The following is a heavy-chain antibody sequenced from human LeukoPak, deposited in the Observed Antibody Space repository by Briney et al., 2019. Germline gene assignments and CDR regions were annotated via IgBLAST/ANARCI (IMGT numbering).Heavy chain of an antibody. CDR1: GGSISSSSYY. D-gene: IGHD3-9*01. V-gene: IGHV4-39*01. Sequence: SETLSLTCTVSGGSISSSSYYWGWIRQPPGKGLEWIGSIYYSGSTYYNPSLKSRVTISVDTSKNQFSLKLSSVTAADTAVYYCARGKHYDILTGYSWFDPWGQGTLVTVSS. CDR2: IYYSGST. J-gene: IGHJ5*02. CDR3: ARGKHYDILTGYSWFDP.